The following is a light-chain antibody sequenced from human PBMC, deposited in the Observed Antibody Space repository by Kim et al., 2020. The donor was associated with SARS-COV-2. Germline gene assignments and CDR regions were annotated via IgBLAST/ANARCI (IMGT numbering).Light chain of an antibody. J-gene: IGKJ5*01. CDR1: QDIRND. CDR3: LQHSTYPIT. Sequence: DIQMTQSPSSLSASVGDRVTITCRASQDIRNDLGWYQQNPGRAPKRLIYGASSLQSGVPSRFSGSGSGTEFTLIISSVQPEDFATYFCLQHSTYPITFGQGTRLEIK. V-gene: IGKV1-17*01. CDR2: GAS.